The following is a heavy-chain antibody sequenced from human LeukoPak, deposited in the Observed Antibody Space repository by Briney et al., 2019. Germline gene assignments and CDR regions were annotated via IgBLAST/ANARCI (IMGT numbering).Heavy chain of an antibody. D-gene: IGHD3-3*01. J-gene: IGHJ4*02. CDR2: IYYSGST. CDR3: AAGVGFWSGHPARYFDY. Sequence: SETLSLTCTVSGGSISSYYWSWIRQPPGKGLEWIGYIYYSGSTNYNPSLKSRVTISVDTSKNQFSLKLSSVTAADTAVYYCAAGVGFWSGHPARYFDYWGQGTLVTVSS. CDR1: GGSISSYY. V-gene: IGHV4-59*08.